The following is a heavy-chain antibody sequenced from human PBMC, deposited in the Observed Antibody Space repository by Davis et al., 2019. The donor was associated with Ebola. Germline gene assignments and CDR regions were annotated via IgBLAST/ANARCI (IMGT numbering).Heavy chain of an antibody. D-gene: IGHD4-17*01. CDR2: IYYSGST. CDR1: GGSISSGGYY. V-gene: IGHV4-31*03. CDR3: ARMPTVTADHWYFDL. Sequence: LRLSCTVSGGSISSGGYYWSWIRQHPGKGLEWIGYIYYSGSTYYNPSLKSRVTISVDTSKNQFSLSLSSVTAADTAVYYCARMPTVTADHWYFDLWGRGTLVAVSS. J-gene: IGHJ2*01.